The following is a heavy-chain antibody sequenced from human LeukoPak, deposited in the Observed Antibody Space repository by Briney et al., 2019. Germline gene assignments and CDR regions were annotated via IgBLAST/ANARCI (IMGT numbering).Heavy chain of an antibody. CDR3: ARGRNEGLDY. CDR1: GDSISSGGYS. Sequence: SETLSLTCAVSGDSISSGGYSWSWIRQTPGKGLEWIAYIHDSGSTYNNPSLKTRLSISIDTSKNQFSLKLNSVTAADTAVYYCARGRNEGLDYWGQGTLVTVSS. V-gene: IGHV4-30-4*07. CDR2: IHDSGST. J-gene: IGHJ4*02.